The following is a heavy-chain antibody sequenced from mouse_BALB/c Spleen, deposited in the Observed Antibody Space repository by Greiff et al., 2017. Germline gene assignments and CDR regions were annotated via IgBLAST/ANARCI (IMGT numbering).Heavy chain of an antibody. J-gene: IGHJ2*01. CDR2: ISSGGGST. CDR1: GFAFSSYD. CDR3: ARHEEAPFDY. Sequence: EVQGVESGGGLVKPGGSLKLSCAASGFAFSSYDMSWVRQTPEKRLEWVAYISSGGGSTYYPDTVKGRFTISRDNAKNTLYLQMSSLKSEDTAMYYCARHEEAPFDYWGQGTTLTVSS. V-gene: IGHV5-12-1*01.